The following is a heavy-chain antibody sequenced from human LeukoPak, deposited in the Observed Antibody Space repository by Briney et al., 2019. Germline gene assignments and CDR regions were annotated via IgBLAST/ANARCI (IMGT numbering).Heavy chain of an antibody. J-gene: IGHJ3*02. CDR2: IRSKANNYAT. V-gene: IGHV3-73*01. Sequence: GGSLRLSCAASGFTFSGSATHWVRQASGKGLEWVGRIRSKANNYATAYAASVKGRFTISRDDSKTTAYLQMNSLKTEDTAVYYCTSGYSYGSDAFDIWGQGTMVTVSS. CDR3: TSGYSYGSDAFDI. CDR1: GFTFSGSA. D-gene: IGHD5-18*01.